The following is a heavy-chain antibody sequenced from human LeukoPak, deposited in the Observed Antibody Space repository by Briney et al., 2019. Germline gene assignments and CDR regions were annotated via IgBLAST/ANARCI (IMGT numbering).Heavy chain of an antibody. Sequence: PGGSLRLSCAASGFTFSSYSMNWVRQAPGKGLEWVSYISSSSSTIYYADSVKGRFTISRDNAKNSLYLQMNSLRAEDTAVYYCARESWGYCSGGSCYHFDYWGQGTLVTVSS. V-gene: IGHV3-48*01. J-gene: IGHJ4*02. CDR3: ARESWGYCSGGSCYHFDY. D-gene: IGHD2-15*01. CDR1: GFTFSSYS. CDR2: ISSSSSTI.